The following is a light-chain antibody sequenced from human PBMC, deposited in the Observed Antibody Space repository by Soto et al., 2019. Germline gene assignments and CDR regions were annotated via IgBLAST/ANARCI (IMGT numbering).Light chain of an antibody. Sequence: QSVLTQPPSVSVAPGQRVTISCTGSSSNIGSTYDVQWYQQLPGTAPKLLIHGNTDRPSGVPDRFSGSKSGTSASLAITGLQADDEADYYCQSYDDSLSVHYVFGTGTKVT. V-gene: IGLV1-40*01. J-gene: IGLJ1*01. CDR1: SSNIGSTYD. CDR2: GNT. CDR3: QSYDDSLSVHYV.